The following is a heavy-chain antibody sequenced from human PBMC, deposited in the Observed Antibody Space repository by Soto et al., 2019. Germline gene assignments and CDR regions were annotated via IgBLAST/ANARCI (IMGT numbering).Heavy chain of an antibody. CDR3: ARDXPPYCSIGICFRGWFDP. CDR1: GYTFTSYD. D-gene: IGHD2-8*01. V-gene: IGHV1-8*01. J-gene: IGHJ5*02. CDR2: MNPNSGNT. Sequence: ASVKVSCKGSGYTFTSYDINWVRQATGQGLEWMGWMNPNSGNTVYAQNFQGRVTMTRNTSISTAYMELSSLRSEDTAVYYCARDXPPYCSIGICFRGWFDPWGQGTLVTVSS.